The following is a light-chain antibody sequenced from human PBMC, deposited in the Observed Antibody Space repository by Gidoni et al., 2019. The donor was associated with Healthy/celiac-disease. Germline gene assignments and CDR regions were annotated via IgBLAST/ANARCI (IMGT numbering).Light chain of an antibody. CDR1: QSLLHSNGYNY. J-gene: IGKJ1*01. CDR3: MQALQTPWT. V-gene: IGKV2-28*01. Sequence: DIVLTQSPLSLPVTPGEPASISCRSSQSLLHSNGYNYLDWYLQKPGQSPQLLIYLGSNRASGGPDRFSGSGSGTDFTLKISRVEAEDVGVYYCMQALQTPWTFXXXTKVEIK. CDR2: LGS.